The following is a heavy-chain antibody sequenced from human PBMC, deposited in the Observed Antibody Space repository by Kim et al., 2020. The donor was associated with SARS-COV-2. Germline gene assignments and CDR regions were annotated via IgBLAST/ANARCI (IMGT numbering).Heavy chain of an antibody. CDR1: SGSISSSSYY. CDR2: IYYSGST. J-gene: IGHJ4*02. CDR3: ASGLLSITMVRGVITQVVTATLPPDY. D-gene: IGHD3-10*01. V-gene: IGHV4-39*01. Sequence: SETLSLTCTVSSGSISSSSYYWGWIRQPPGKGLEWIGSIYYSGSTYYNPSLKSRVTISVDTSKNQFSLKLSSVTAADTAVYYCASGLLSITMVRGVITQVVTATLPPDYWGQGTLVTVSS.